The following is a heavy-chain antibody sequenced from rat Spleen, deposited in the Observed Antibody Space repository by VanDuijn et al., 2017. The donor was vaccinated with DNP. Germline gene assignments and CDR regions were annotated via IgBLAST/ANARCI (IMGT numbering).Heavy chain of an antibody. CDR2: ITSGGGTP. CDR3: ARGGSDYTNYGYQRWFAY. V-gene: IGHV5-31*01. CDR1: GFTFINYW. D-gene: IGHD1-9*01. Sequence: EVQLVESGGDLVQPGRSLKLSCEASGFTFINYWMIWIRQVPGNGLEWVASITSGGGTPYYPDSVKGRFTISRDNAKNTPDQQMNRLRSEDAATYYGARGGSDYTNYGYQRWFAYWGQGTLVTVSS. J-gene: IGHJ3*01.